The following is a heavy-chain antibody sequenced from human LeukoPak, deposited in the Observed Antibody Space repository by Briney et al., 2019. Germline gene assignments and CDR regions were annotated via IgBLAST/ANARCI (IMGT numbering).Heavy chain of an antibody. Sequence: ASVKVSCKASGYTFTGYYMHWVRQAPGQGLEWMGWINPNSGGANYAQKFQGWVTMTRDTSISTAYMELSRLRSDDTAVYYCARDFWENYYGSGSVNYYYYGMDVWGQGTTVTVSS. V-gene: IGHV1-2*04. CDR3: ARDFWENYYGSGSVNYYYYGMDV. CDR1: GYTFTGYY. J-gene: IGHJ6*02. CDR2: INPNSGGA. D-gene: IGHD3-10*01.